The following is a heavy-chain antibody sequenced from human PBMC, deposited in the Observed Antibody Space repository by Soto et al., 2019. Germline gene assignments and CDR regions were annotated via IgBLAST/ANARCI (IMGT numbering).Heavy chain of an antibody. D-gene: IGHD4-17*01. CDR2: IYYSWST. J-gene: IGHJ4*02. CDR1: GGSISSGDYY. V-gene: IGHV4-30-4*01. Sequence: PSETLSLTCTVSGGSISSGDYYLSWIRQPPGNGLEWIGYIYYSWSTYYNPSHKSRVTISVDTSKNQFSLKLSSVTAADTAVYYCARHTVTTYYFEYWGQGTMVTVSS. CDR3: ARHTVTTYYFEY.